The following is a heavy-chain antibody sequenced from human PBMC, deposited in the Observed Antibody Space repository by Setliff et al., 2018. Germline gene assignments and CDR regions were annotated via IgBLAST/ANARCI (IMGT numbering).Heavy chain of an antibody. D-gene: IGHD3-3*01. Sequence: ASVKVSCKASGFTLTSYPIHWVRQAPGQRLEWMGWINPDNGNRKYSQRFQGRVTITRDTSASTVFLELSTLRSEDTAVYYCTRDFLGATASFVWGQGTMVTVSS. CDR2: INPDNGNR. CDR3: TRDFLGATASFV. J-gene: IGHJ3*01. CDR1: GFTLTSYP. V-gene: IGHV1-3*01.